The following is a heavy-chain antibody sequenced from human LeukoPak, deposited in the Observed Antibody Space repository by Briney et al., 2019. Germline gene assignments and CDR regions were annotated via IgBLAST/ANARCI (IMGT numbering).Heavy chain of an antibody. CDR2: IYYSGST. V-gene: IGHV4-39*07. CDR1: GGSISSSSYY. J-gene: IGHJ3*02. D-gene: IGHD2-8*01. CDR3: AGGESYSIIVLMVYADNAFDI. Sequence: RSSETLSLTCTVSGGSISSSSYYWGWIRQPPGKGLEWIGSIYYSGSTYYNPSLKSRVTISVDTSKNQFSLKLSSVTAADTAVYYCAGGESYSIIVLMVYADNAFDIWGQGTMVTVSS.